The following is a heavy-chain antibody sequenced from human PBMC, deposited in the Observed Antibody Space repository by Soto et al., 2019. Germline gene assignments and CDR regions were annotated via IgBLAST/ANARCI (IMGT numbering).Heavy chain of an antibody. J-gene: IGHJ4*02. CDR3: ARDMSPYSSGWPFDY. Sequence: PGGSLRLSCAASGFTFSTYAMHWVRQAPGKGLDWVAAISYDGSNQYYADSVKGRFTISRDNSKNTLYLQMNSLRAEDTALYYCARDMSPYSSGWPFDYWGQGTLVTVSS. V-gene: IGHV3-30-3*01. CDR2: ISYDGSNQ. D-gene: IGHD6-19*01. CDR1: GFTFSTYA.